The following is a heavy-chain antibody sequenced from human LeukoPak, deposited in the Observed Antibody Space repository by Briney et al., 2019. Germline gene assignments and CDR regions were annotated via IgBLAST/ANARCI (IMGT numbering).Heavy chain of an antibody. V-gene: IGHV4-30-2*01. CDR3: ARDPHHTGYGYFDY. CDR2: IYHTGTT. CDR1: GGPMSSGGYY. J-gene: IGHJ4*02. Sequence: PSETLSLTCTVSGGPMSSGGYYWSWIRQPPGKGLEWIGYIYHTGTTYYNPSLQSRVSISVDTSKNQFSLRLSSVTAADTAVYYCARDPHHTGYGYFDYWGQGTLVTVSS. D-gene: IGHD5-18*01.